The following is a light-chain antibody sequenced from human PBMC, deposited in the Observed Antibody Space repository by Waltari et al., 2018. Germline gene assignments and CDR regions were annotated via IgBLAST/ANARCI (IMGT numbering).Light chain of an antibody. V-gene: IGLV2-14*01. CDR2: EVS. CDR1: SSDVGGYNY. CDR3: SSYTSSSTLNVV. J-gene: IGLJ2*01. Sequence: QSALTQPASVSGSPGQSITISCTGTSSDVGGYNYASWYQQHPGKAPKLMIYEVSNRPAGVSNRFSGSKSGNTASLTISGLQAEDEADYYCSSYTSSSTLNVVFGGGTKLTVL.